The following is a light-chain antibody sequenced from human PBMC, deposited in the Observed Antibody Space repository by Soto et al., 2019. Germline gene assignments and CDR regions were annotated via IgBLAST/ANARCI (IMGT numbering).Light chain of an antibody. CDR2: DTS. CDR3: QQHNNWPPIT. CDR1: QSVSSY. V-gene: IGKV3-11*01. Sequence: EIVLTQSPAMLSLSPGERATLSYRASQSVSSYLAWYQQKPGQAPRLLIYDTSNRATGIPPRFSGSGSGTDFTLTISSLEPEDFAVYYCQQHNNWPPITFGQGTRLEIK. J-gene: IGKJ5*01.